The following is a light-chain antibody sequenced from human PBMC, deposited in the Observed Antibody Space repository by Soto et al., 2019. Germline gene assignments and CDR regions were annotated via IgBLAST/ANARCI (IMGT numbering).Light chain of an antibody. J-gene: IGKJ4*01. CDR2: GAS. CDR3: QQYASSQLT. CDR1: QSVRSNY. Sequence: EIVLTQSPGTLSLSSGERATLSCRASQSVRSNYLAWYQQKPGEAARLLIYGASSRATGIPDRFGGSGSGTDFTLTISRLEAEDFAVYYCQQYASSQLTFGGGTKVEIK. V-gene: IGKV3-20*01.